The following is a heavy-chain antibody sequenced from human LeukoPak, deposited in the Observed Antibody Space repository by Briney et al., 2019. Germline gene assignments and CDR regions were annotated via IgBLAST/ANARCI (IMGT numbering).Heavy chain of an antibody. CDR1: GFTFSSYA. CDR2: ISGSGGST. J-gene: IGHJ4*02. Sequence: PGGSLRLSCAASGFTFSSYAMSWVRQAPGKGLEWVSAISGSGGSTYYADSVKGRFTISRDNSKNTLYLQMNSLRAEDTAVYYCAKGEVRGVIITQFDYWGQGTLDTVSS. V-gene: IGHV3-23*01. CDR3: AKGEVRGVIITQFDY. D-gene: IGHD3-10*01.